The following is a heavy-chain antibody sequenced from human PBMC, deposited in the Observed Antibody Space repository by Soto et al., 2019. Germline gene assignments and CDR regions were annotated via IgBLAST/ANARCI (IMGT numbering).Heavy chain of an antibody. V-gene: IGHV1-3*04. D-gene: IGHD6-19*01. CDR3: ARDGAVASDTNFHY. CDR1: GYTFTHYA. CDR2: INTGNGNT. Sequence: GASVKVSCKASGYTFTHYAMHWVRQAPGQRLEWMGWINTGNGNTKYSQKFQGRVTITTDTSASTAYTELSSLRSEDTAVYYCARDGAVASDTNFHYWGQATLVPVSS. J-gene: IGHJ4*02.